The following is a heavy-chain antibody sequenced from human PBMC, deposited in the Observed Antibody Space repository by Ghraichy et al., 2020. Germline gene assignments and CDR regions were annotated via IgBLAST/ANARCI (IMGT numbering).Heavy chain of an antibody. CDR1: GGSFSGYY. V-gene: IGHV4-34*01. CDR3: ARGRAVAGFYYYYGMDV. J-gene: IGHJ6*02. D-gene: IGHD6-19*01. Sequence: SETLSLTCAVYGGSFSGYYWSWIRQPPGKGLEWIGEINHSGSTNYNPSLKSRVTISVDTSKNQFSLKLSSVTAADTAVYYCARGRAVAGFYYYYGMDVWGQGTTVTVSS. CDR2: INHSGST.